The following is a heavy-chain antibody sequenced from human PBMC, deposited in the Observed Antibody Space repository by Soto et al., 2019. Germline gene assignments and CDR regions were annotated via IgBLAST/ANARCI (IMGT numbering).Heavy chain of an antibody. V-gene: IGHV1-69*06. J-gene: IGHJ4*02. Sequence: QVQLVQSGAEVKKPGSSVKVSCKASGGTFISYAISWVRQAPGQGLEWMGGIIPIFGTANYAQKFQGRVTITADKSTSTAYMELSSLRSEDTAVYYCAREAVDTAMMGANDYWGQGTLVTVSS. CDR1: GGTFISYA. D-gene: IGHD5-18*01. CDR3: AREAVDTAMMGANDY. CDR2: IIPIFGTA.